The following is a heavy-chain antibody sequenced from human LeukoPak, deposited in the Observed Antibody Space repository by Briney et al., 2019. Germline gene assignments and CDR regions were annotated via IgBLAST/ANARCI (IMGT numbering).Heavy chain of an antibody. CDR2: IWYDGSNK. J-gene: IGHJ3*02. D-gene: IGHD5-18*01. Sequence: GRSLRLSCAASGFTFSRYGMHWVRQAPGKALEWVAVIWYDGSNKYYADSVKGRFTISRDNSKNTPYLQMNSLRAEDTAVYYCARGWIQLWQAFDIWGQGTMVTVSS. CDR3: ARGWIQLWQAFDI. V-gene: IGHV3-33*01. CDR1: GFTFSRYG.